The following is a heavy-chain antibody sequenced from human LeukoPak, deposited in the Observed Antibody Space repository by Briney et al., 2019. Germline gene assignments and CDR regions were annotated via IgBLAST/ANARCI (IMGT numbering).Heavy chain of an antibody. V-gene: IGHV1-3*03. CDR3: ARGIVGATNYYYMDV. J-gene: IGHJ6*03. CDR1: GYTFTSYA. CDR2: INAGNGNT. Sequence: ASVKVSCKASGYTFTSYAMHWVRQAPGQRLEWMGWINAGNGNTKYSQEFQGRVTITRDTSASTAYMELSSLRSEDMAVYYCARGIVGATNYYYMDVWGKGTTVTVSS. D-gene: IGHD1-26*01.